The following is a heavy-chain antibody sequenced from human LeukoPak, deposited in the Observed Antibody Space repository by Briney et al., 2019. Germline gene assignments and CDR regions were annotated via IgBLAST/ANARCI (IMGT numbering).Heavy chain of an antibody. CDR2: IYYSGST. Sequence: SGTLSLTCAVSGGSISSSNWWSWIRQPPGKGLEWIGYIYYSGSTNYNPSLKSRVTISVDTSKNQFSLKLSSVTAADTAVYYCARVVPPRGPFDYWGQGTLVTVSS. J-gene: IGHJ4*02. CDR3: ARVVPPRGPFDY. V-gene: IGHV4-61*01. CDR1: GGSISSSNW.